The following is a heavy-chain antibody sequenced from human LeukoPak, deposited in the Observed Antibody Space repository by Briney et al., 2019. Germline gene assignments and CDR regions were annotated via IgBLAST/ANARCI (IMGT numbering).Heavy chain of an antibody. CDR2: IYHSGST. D-gene: IGHD3-9*01. CDR3: TRAPDILTGYTY. Sequence: PSETLSLTCTVSGYSISSGYYWGWIRQPPGKGLEWIGSIYHSGSTYYNPSLKSRVTVSVDTSKNQFSLKLTSVTAADTAVYYCTRAPDILTGYTYWGQGTLVTVSS. V-gene: IGHV4-38-2*02. CDR1: GYSISSGYY. J-gene: IGHJ4*02.